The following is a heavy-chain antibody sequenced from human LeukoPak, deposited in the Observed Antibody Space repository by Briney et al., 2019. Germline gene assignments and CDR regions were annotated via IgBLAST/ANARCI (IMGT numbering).Heavy chain of an antibody. CDR3: ARDNPYDYVWGGYRYTGGDYGMDV. D-gene: IGHD3-16*02. J-gene: IGHJ6*04. Sequence: GGSLRLSCAASGFTFSSYEMNWVRQAPGKGLEWVSYISSSGSTIYYADSVKGRFTISRDNAKNSLYLQMNSLRAEDTAVYYCARDNPYDYVWGGYRYTGGDYGMDVWGKGTTVTVSS. CDR2: ISSSGSTI. CDR1: GFTFSSYE. V-gene: IGHV3-48*03.